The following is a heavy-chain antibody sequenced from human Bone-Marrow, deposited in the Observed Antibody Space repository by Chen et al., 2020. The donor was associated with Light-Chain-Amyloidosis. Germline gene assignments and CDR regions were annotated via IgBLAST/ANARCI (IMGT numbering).Heavy chain of an antibody. D-gene: IGHD5-12*01. V-gene: IGHV5-51*01. J-gene: IGHJ4*02. CDR3: ARRRDGYNFDY. Sequence: KPGESLKISCKGSGYTFPNYWIGWVRQMPGKGLEWMGVIYPDDSDARYSPSFEGQVTISADKSITTAYLQWRSLKASDTAMYYCARRRDGYNFDYLGQGTLVTVSS. CDR1: GYTFPNYW. CDR2: IYPDDSDA.